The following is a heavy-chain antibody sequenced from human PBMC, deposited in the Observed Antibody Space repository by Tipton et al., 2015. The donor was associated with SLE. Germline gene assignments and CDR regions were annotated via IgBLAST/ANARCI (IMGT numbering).Heavy chain of an antibody. Sequence: TLSLTCTVSGGSISSYYWSWIRQPPGKGLEWIGSIYYSGSTYYNPSLKSRVTISVDTSKNQFSLKLSSVTAADTAVYYCAREGSYSFYYWGQGTLVTVSS. CDR1: GGSISSYY. V-gene: IGHV4-59*12. J-gene: IGHJ4*02. D-gene: IGHD3-10*01. CDR2: IYYSGST. CDR3: AREGSYSFYY.